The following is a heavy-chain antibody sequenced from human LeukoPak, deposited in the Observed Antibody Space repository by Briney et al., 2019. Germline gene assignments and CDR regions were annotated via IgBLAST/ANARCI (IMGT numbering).Heavy chain of an antibody. Sequence: SETLSLTCAVYGGSFSGYYWSWIRQPPGKGLEWIGEINHSGSTNYNPSLKSRVTISVDTSKNQFSLKLSSVTAADTAVYYCTRRGGSSSSDWFDPWGQGTLVIVSS. CDR2: INHSGST. CDR3: TRRGGSSSSDWFDP. V-gene: IGHV4-34*01. D-gene: IGHD6-6*01. J-gene: IGHJ5*02. CDR1: GGSFSGYY.